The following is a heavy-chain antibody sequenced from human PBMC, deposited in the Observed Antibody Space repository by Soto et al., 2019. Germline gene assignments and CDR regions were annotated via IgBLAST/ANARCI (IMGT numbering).Heavy chain of an antibody. Sequence: QVQLQESGPGLVKPSGTLSLTCAVSGGSISSSNCWSWVRQPPGKGLEWIGEIYHSVSTNYNPSLKGRVTMPVDKSKNHFSLKLSSVTAADTAVYYCDLDNSSSYGGLYYYVMDVWGQGTTVTVSS. CDR1: GGSISSSNC. D-gene: IGHD6-6*01. CDR2: IYHSVST. V-gene: IGHV4-4*02. J-gene: IGHJ6*02. CDR3: DLDNSSSYGGLYYYVMDV.